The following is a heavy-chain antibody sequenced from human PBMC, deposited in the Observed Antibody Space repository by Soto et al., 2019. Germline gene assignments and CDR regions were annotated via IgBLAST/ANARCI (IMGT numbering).Heavy chain of an antibody. J-gene: IGHJ4*02. CDR2: INSDGSST. Sequence: GGSLRLSCEASGFTFSTLCMHWVRQAPGKGLVWVSRINSDGSSTNYADSVKGRVTISRDNAKNMLYLQMNSLRAEDTAVYYCARDFEYWGQGTLVTVSS. V-gene: IGHV3-74*01. CDR1: GFTFSTLC. CDR3: ARDFEY.